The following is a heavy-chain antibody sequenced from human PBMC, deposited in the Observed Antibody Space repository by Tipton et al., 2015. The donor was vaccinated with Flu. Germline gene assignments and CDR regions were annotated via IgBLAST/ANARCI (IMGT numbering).Heavy chain of an antibody. CDR2: IYHSGSP. J-gene: IGHJ4*02. V-gene: IGHV4-30-2*01. Sequence: TLSLTCTVSGGFITSGGYAWTWIRQPPGKGLEWIGFIYHSGSPYYNMSLRGRVTISVDRSKNQFSLNLKSVTAADTAVYYCVREANGDYIFDSWGRGTLVTVSS. D-gene: IGHD4-17*01. CDR3: VREANGDYIFDS. CDR1: GGFITSGGYA.